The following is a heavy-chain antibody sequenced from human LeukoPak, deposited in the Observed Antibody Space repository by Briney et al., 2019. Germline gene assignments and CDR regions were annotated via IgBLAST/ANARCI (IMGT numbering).Heavy chain of an antibody. V-gene: IGHV1-18*01. CDR1: GYTFTSYG. J-gene: IGHJ3*02. D-gene: IGHD3-22*01. CDR2: ISAYNGNT. Sequence: GASVKVSCKASGYTFTSYGISWARQAPGQGLEWMGWISAYNGNTNYAQKFQGRVTITADKSTSTAYMELSSLRSEDTAVYYCAREGLRGTMIVVVTDAFDIWGQGTMVTVSS. CDR3: AREGLRGTMIVVVTDAFDI.